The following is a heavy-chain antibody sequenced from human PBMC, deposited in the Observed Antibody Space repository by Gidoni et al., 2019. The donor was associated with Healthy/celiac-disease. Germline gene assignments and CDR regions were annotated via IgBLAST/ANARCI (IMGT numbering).Heavy chain of an antibody. CDR2: ISAYNGNT. Sequence: QVQLVQYGAEVKKPGASGKVAGKASGYTGTSDGISWVRPAPGQGLEWMGWISAYNGNTTYAQKLQGRVTMTTYTSTSTAYMELRSLRSADTAVYYCARDWEDIVVVPAARGVHYYGMDVWGQVTTVTVSS. J-gene: IGHJ6*02. CDR1: GYTGTSDG. V-gene: IGHV1-18*01. CDR3: ARDWEDIVVVPAARGVHYYGMDV. D-gene: IGHD2-2*01.